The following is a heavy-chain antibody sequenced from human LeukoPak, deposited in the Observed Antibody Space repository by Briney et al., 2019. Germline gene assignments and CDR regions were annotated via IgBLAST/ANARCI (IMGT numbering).Heavy chain of an antibody. CDR1: GFTFSSYW. D-gene: IGHD2-2*01. CDR3: ARDQRYCSSSSCPWEPFDY. J-gene: IGHJ4*02. Sequence: GGSLRLSCAAPGFTFSSYWMSWVRQAPGKGLEWVANIKQDGSEKYYVDSVKGRFTISRDNAKNSLYLQMNSLRAEDTAVYYCARDQRYCSSSSCPWEPFDYWGQGTLVTVSS. CDR2: IKQDGSEK. V-gene: IGHV3-7*05.